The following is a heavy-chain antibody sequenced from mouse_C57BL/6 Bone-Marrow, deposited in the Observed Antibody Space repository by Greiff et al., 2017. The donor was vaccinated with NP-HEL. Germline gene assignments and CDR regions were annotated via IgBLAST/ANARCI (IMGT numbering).Heavy chain of an antibody. Sequence: VQLQQSGAELVRPGASVKLSCTASSFNIKDDYMHWVKQRPEQGLEWIGWIDPENGDTEYASKFQGKATITADTSSNTAYLQLSSLTSEDTAVYYCTTDGQLRLPWFAYWGQGTLVTVSA. CDR1: SFNIKDDY. V-gene: IGHV14-4*01. D-gene: IGHD3-2*02. CDR3: TTDGQLRLPWFAY. J-gene: IGHJ3*01. CDR2: IDPENGDT.